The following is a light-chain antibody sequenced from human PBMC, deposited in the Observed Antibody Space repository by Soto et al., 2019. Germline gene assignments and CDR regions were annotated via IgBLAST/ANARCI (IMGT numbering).Light chain of an antibody. CDR2: EVS. Sequence: QSVLTQXXXXXXXPGXSXXXXCXXTSXDVGXXXYVSXXQQHPGKAXXXMIYEVSNRPSGVXNRFSGSKSGNTASLTISGXXAEDEADYYCSSYTSSSTYVFGTGTKLTVL. J-gene: IGLJ1*01. CDR1: SXDVGXXXY. CDR3: SSYTSSSTYV. V-gene: IGLV2-14*01.